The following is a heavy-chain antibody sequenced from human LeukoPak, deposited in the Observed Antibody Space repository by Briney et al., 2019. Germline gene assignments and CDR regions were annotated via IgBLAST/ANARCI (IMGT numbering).Heavy chain of an antibody. D-gene: IGHD6-6*01. CDR2: ISGSGGST. CDR3: AKVAMMEYSRDSLYYFDY. J-gene: IGHJ4*02. Sequence: PGGSLRLSCAASGFTFSSYAMSWVRQAPGKGLEWVSAISGSGGSTYYADSVKGRFTISRDNSKNTLYLQMNSLRAEDTAVYYCAKVAMMEYSRDSLYYFDYWGQGTLVTVSS. CDR1: GFTFSSYA. V-gene: IGHV3-23*01.